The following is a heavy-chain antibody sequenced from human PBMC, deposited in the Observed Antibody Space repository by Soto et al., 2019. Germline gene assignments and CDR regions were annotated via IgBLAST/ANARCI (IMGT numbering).Heavy chain of an antibody. CDR1: GGTFSSYA. J-gene: IGHJ6*02. CDR3: ATNDKQQLVPAGNYYYYYYGMDV. V-gene: IGHV1-69*01. CDR2: IIPIFGTA. D-gene: IGHD6-13*01. Sequence: QVQLVQSGAEVKKPGSSVKVSCKASGGTFSSYAISWVRQAPGQGLEWMGGIIPIFGTANYAQKFQGRVTITADESTSTAYMELSSLRSEDTAVYYCATNDKQQLVPAGNYYYYYYGMDVWGQGTTVTVSS.